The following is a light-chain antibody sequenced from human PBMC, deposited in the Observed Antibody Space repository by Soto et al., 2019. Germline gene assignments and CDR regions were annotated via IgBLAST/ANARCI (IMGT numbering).Light chain of an antibody. V-gene: IGKV3-20*01. CDR2: GAS. CDR3: QQYGSAQYT. J-gene: IGKJ2*01. Sequence: EIVLTQSPGTLSFSPGERATLSCRASQSVSNSYLAWYQQKPGEARRLLIYGASSRSTGIPDRFSGSGSGTEFTLTIAGLEPEDFAVYYCQQYGSAQYTFGQGTELQI. CDR1: QSVSNSY.